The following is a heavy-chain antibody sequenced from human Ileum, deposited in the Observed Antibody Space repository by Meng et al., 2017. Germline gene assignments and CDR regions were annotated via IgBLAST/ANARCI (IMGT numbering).Heavy chain of an antibody. CDR2: IHHSGTT. Sequence: QVQLQESGPGLVKPSGTLSLTCAFSGGSISSSIWWSWVRQPPEKGLEWIGEIHHSGTTNYSPSIKSRLTISVDKSKNQFSLKLQSVTAADTAVYFCARGVVSGSHYNTYWGQGILVTVSS. CDR1: GGSISSSIW. CDR3: ARGVVSGSHYNTY. D-gene: IGHD3-10*01. J-gene: IGHJ4*02. V-gene: IGHV4-4*02.